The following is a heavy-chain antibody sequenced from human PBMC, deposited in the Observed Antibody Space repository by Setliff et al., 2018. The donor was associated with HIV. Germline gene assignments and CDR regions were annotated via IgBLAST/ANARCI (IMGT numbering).Heavy chain of an antibody. CDR2: IYNSGSS. Sequence: SETLSLTCTVSGGSISSGGYYWIWIRQHPGRGLEWIGYIYNSGSSRYNPSLKSRLLTSEDTSKNQFSLRMKSVTAADTAVYYCAREGKTALVTKYFDYWGQGTLVTVSS. J-gene: IGHJ4*02. V-gene: IGHV4-31*03. D-gene: IGHD5-18*01. CDR3: AREGKTALVTKYFDY. CDR1: GGSISSGGYY.